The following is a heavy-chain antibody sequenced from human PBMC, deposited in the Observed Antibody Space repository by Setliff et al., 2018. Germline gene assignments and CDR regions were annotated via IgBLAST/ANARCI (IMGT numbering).Heavy chain of an antibody. CDR2: IYYSGST. V-gene: IGHV4-59*01. CDR3: ARDRFGRGHGSGSYDY. Sequence: SETLSLTCNVSGDSISSTYHWGWIRQSPGKGLEWIGTIYYSGSTNYNPSLKSRVTISVDTSKNQFSLKLSSVTAADTAVYYCARDRFGRGHGSGSYDYWGQGTLVTVSS. CDR1: GDSISSTYH. D-gene: IGHD3-10*01. J-gene: IGHJ4*02.